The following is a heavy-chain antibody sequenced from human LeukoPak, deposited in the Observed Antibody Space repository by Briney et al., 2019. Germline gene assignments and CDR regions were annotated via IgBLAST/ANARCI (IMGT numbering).Heavy chain of an antibody. Sequence: PGGSLRLSCAASGFTFSSYGMSWVRQAPGKGLEWVSSISSSSSYIYYADSVKGRFTISRDNAKNSLYLQMNSLRAEDTAVYYCARVSILTAAGTVHAFDIWGQGTMVTVSS. J-gene: IGHJ3*02. CDR3: ARVSILTAAGTVHAFDI. V-gene: IGHV3-21*01. D-gene: IGHD6-13*01. CDR2: ISSSSSYI. CDR1: GFTFSSYG.